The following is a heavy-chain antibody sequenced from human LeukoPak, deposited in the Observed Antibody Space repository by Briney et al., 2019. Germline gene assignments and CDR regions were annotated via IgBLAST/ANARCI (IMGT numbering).Heavy chain of an antibody. CDR1: GYTFTNYG. CDR2: IGPYNGNT. CDR3: ASHAYFYGSGSYHGYYFDY. V-gene: IGHV1-18*01. J-gene: IGHJ4*02. D-gene: IGHD3-10*01. Sequence: ASVKVSCKASGYTFTNYGISWVRQAPGQGLEWMGWIGPYNGNTNFAQKFQGRVTMTTDTSTSTAYMELRSLRSDDTAVYYCASHAYFYGSGSYHGYYFDYWGQGTLVTVSS.